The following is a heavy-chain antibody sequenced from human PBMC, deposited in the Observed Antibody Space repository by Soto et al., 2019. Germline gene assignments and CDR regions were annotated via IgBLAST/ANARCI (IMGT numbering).Heavy chain of an antibody. CDR1: GFTFSSYG. CDR3: ARDSLYPFDL. D-gene: IGHD2-2*01. J-gene: IGHJ2*01. Sequence: QVQLVESGGGVVQPGRSLRLSCAASGFTFSSYGMHWVRQAPGKGLEWVAVIWYDGSNKYYADSVKGRFTISRDNSKNTLYLQMNSLRAEATAVYYCARDSLYPFDLWGRGTLVTVSS. CDR2: IWYDGSNK. V-gene: IGHV3-33*01.